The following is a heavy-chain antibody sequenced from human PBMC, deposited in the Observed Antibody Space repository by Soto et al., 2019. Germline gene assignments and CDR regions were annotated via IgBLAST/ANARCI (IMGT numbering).Heavy chain of an antibody. Sequence: SETLSLTCAVYGGSFSGYYWSWIRQPPGKGLEWIGEINHSGSTNYNPSLKSRVTISVDMSKNQFSLKLSSVTAADTAVYYCARGGLGDIVATTPDVWGKGTTVTVSS. J-gene: IGHJ6*04. D-gene: IGHD5-12*01. CDR2: INHSGST. CDR3: ARGGLGDIVATTPDV. CDR1: GGSFSGYY. V-gene: IGHV4-34*01.